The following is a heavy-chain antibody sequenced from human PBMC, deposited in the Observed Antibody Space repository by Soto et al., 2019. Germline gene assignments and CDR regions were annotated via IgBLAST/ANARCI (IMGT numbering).Heavy chain of an antibody. CDR3: ARSPGGYYTD. J-gene: IGHJ4*03. CDR1: GFTFNIYA. Sequence: GGSLRLSCAASGFTFNIYAMSWVRQAPGKGLEWVSGISGSGGSTYYTNPMKGRFTISRDNSKSTLYLQMNSLRAEDTAVYYCARSPGGYYTDWGQGTVVTVSS. CDR2: ISGSGGST. V-gene: IGHV3-23*01. D-gene: IGHD2-8*02.